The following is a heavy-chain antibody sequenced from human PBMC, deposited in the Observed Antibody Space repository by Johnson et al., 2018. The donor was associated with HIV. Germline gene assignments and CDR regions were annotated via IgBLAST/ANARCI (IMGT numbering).Heavy chain of an antibody. D-gene: IGHD2-2*01. CDR1: GFTFSSYW. J-gene: IGHJ3*02. Sequence: EVQLVESGGGLVQPGGSLRLSCAASGFTFSSYWMSWVRQAPGKGLEWVANIKQDGSEKYYVDSVKGRFTISRDNAKNSLYLQMNSLRPEDTAVYFCARDSISCYSCAFDMWGQGTMVTVSS. CDR2: IKQDGSEK. CDR3: ARDSISCYSCAFDM. V-gene: IGHV3-7*03.